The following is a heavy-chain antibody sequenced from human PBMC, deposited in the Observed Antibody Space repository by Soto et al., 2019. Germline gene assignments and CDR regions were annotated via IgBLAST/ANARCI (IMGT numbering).Heavy chain of an antibody. CDR1: GDSINSDKYY. J-gene: IGHJ4*02. Sequence: PXXTLSLRCSVSGDSINSDKYYWGSIRQPPGKGLEWIGSIYFRGNTYYNPSLQTRVTISLDKSKSQFSLKLNSATAADSAVYFCARLEGLATISYYFDFWGQGALVTVSS. D-gene: IGHD3-9*01. V-gene: IGHV4-39*01. CDR3: ARLEGLATISYYFDF. CDR2: IYFRGNT.